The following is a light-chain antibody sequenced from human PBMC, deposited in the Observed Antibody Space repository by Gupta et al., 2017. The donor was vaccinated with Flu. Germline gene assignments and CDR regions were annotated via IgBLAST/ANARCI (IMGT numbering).Light chain of an antibody. CDR3: QQYQSLPFT. J-gene: IGKJ3*01. CDR1: QDISNY. CDR2: DAT. Sequence: DIQMTQSPSSLSASVGDRVTITCQASQDISNYLNWYQQKPGKAPKVLIYDATNLEVGVPSRFRGSGSGTYFTFTIISLQPEEIATYYCQQYQSLPFTFGPGTKVDFK. V-gene: IGKV1-33*01.